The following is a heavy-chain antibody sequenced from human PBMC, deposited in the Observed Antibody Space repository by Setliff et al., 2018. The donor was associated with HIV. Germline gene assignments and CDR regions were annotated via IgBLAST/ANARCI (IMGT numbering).Heavy chain of an antibody. J-gene: IGHJ3*02. V-gene: IGHV1-2*02. Sequence: ASVKVSCKASGYNFTGYHIHWVRQAPGQGLEWMGWDNPDNVVLKSAQKFQGRVTMTRDTSINTAYMELSSLKSDDTAVYYCASPSFWGSGARNNDAFDMWGQGTLVTVSS. CDR1: GYNFTGYH. CDR2: DNPDNVVL. D-gene: IGHD7-27*01. CDR3: ASPSFWGSGARNNDAFDM.